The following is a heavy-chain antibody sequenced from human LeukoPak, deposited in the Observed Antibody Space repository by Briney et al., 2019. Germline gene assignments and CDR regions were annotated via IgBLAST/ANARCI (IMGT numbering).Heavy chain of an antibody. CDR1: GFTVSNDY. D-gene: IGHD2-2*01. V-gene: IGHV3-66*01. Sequence: GGSLRLSCAASGFTVSNDYMAWVRQAPGRGLEWVSLIYGDGTTFYTDSVKGRFTISRDNSKNTLYLQMNSLRAEDTAVYYCARGPGALWGQGTTVTVSS. CDR3: ARGPGAL. CDR2: IYGDGTT. J-gene: IGHJ6*02.